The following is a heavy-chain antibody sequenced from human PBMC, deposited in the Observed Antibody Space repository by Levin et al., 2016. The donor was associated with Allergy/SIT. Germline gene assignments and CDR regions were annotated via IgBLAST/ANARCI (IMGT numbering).Heavy chain of an antibody. CDR2: IFYSGTT. D-gene: IGHD2-15*01. Sequence: SETLSLTCTVSGGSINSYYWSWIRQPPGKGLEWIGYIFYSGTTKYNPSLESRVTISVDTSKNQFSLKLSSVTTADTAVYYCARSGTEAIEYWGQGTLVTVSS. CDR3: ARSGTEAIEY. CDR1: GGSINSYY. V-gene: IGHV4-59*01. J-gene: IGHJ4*02.